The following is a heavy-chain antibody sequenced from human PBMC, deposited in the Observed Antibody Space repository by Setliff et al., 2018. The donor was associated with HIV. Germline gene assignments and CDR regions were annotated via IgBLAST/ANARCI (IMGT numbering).Heavy chain of an antibody. CDR2: VYSTGSI. Sequence: KPSETLSLTCTVSGGSMSRFYWTWIRQPPGKGLEWIGFVYSTGSINYSPSFRGRLTISLDTSENQFSLHLTSVTAAGTAVYYCARAEGDAYNSLPYFDSWGPGALVTVSS. CDR3: ARAEGDAYNSLPYFDS. CDR1: GGSMSRFY. J-gene: IGHJ4*02. D-gene: IGHD1-1*01. V-gene: IGHV4-59*01.